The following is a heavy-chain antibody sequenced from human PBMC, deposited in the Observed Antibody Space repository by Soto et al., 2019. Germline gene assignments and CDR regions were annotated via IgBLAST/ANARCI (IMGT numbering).Heavy chain of an antibody. J-gene: IGHJ6*02. CDR2: IMPIFRTA. V-gene: IGHV1-69*13. Sequence: AASVKVSCKASGGTFSTAAISWVRQAPGQGLEWMGGIMPIFRTADYAQKFQGRVTITADESTSTAYLELRSLRSEDTAVYYCARDKDRPQLGGNYYYIMDVWGQGTTVTVS. CDR3: ARDKDRPQLGGNYYYIMDV. CDR1: GGTFSTAA. D-gene: IGHD3-3*02.